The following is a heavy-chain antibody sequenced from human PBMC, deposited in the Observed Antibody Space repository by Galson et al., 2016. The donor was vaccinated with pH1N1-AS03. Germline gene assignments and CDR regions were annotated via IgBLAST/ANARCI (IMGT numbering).Heavy chain of an antibody. CDR2: ISSSGRTI. V-gene: IGHV3-11*04. J-gene: IGHJ4*02. CDR3: ARGGFPWPLDY. CDR1: GFTLSDYY. Sequence: SLRLSCAASGFTLSDYYINWVRQAPGKGLEWLSYISSSGRTIYYADSVKGRFTISRDSAQNSVFLQLNILRVEDTALYYCARGGFPWPLDYWGQGTLVTVSS. D-gene: IGHD3-3*01.